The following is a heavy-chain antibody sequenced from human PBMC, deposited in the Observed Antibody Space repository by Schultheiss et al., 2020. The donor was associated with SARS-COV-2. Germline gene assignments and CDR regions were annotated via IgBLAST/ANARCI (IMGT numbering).Heavy chain of an antibody. CDR1: GYSFTSYW. V-gene: IGHV5-51*01. CDR3: AGFYCSGGSCYSDWYFDL. J-gene: IGHJ2*01. CDR2: IYPGDSDT. D-gene: IGHD2-15*01. Sequence: GGSLRLSCKGSGYSFTSYWIGWVRQMPGKGLEWMGIIYPGDSDTRYSPSFQGQVTISADKSISTAYLQWSSLKASDTAMYYCAGFYCSGGSCYSDWYFDLWGRGTLVTVSS.